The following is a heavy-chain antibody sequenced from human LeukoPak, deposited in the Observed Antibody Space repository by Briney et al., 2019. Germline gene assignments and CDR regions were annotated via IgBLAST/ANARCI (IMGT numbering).Heavy chain of an antibody. CDR3: ARSQISMIRGDFDY. J-gene: IGHJ4*02. Sequence: GGSLRLSCAASGLTYSNAWMSWVRQAPGEGLEWVGRIKTKTDGGTTDYAAPVKGRFTISRDNSKNTLYLQMNSLRAEDTAFYYCARSQISMIRGDFDYWGQGTLVTVSS. D-gene: IGHD3-10*01. V-gene: IGHV3-15*01. CDR1: GLTYSNAW. CDR2: IKTKTDGGTT.